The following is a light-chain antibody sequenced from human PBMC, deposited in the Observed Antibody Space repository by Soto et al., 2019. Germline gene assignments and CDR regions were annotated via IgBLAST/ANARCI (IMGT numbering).Light chain of an antibody. CDR3: CSYVGTRNHV. V-gene: IGLV2-23*02. CDR1: GNAVSYQL. Sequence: QSVLTQPASVSGSPGQSITISCSGNAVSYQLVSWYQQQPGKAPKLILYDLTTRPSGVSNRFSGFKSGTTASLAISGLQAEDEGYYYCCSYVGTRNHVFGTGTKVTVL. CDR2: DLT. J-gene: IGLJ1*01.